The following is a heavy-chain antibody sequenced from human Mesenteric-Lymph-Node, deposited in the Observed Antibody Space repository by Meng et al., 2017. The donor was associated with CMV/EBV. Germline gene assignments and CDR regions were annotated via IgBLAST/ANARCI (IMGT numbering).Heavy chain of an antibody. CDR3: AKDSKDEGRITVFGVIIPTGACGMDV. CDR2: ISGSGGST. J-gene: IGHJ6*02. V-gene: IGHV3-23*01. D-gene: IGHD3-3*01. CDR1: GFTFGSHA. Sequence: GGSLRLSCVASGFTFGSHAMSWVRQAPGKGLEWVSSISGSGGSTYYGDSVKGRFTISRDNSKNTLFLQMNSLRAEDTAVYYCAKDSKDEGRITVFGVIIPTGACGMDVWSQGTTVTVSS.